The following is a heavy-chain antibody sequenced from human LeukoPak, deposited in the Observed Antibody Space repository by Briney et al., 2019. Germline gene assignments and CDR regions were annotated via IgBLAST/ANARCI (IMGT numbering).Heavy chain of an antibody. CDR3: ARVPYCSGGSCYGMDV. Sequence: SVKVSCKASGGTFSSYAISWVRQAPGQGLEWMGGIIPIFGTANYAQKFQGRVTITADESTSTAYMELSSLRSEDTAVYYCARVPYCSGGSCYGMDVWGQGTTVTVSS. CDR2: IIPIFGTA. V-gene: IGHV1-69*13. D-gene: IGHD2-15*01. CDR1: GGTFSSYA. J-gene: IGHJ6*02.